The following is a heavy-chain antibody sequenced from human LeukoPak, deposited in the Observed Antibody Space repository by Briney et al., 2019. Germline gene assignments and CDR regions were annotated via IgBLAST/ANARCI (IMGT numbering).Heavy chain of an antibody. CDR2: ISGSGGST. CDR3: AKAHGYSSGWHGY. CDR1: GFTFSSYA. Sequence: GGSLRLSCAASGFTFSSYAMTWVRQAPGKGLEWVSGISGSGGSTYYADSVKGQFSISRDNSKNTLYLQMNSLRAEDTAVYYCAKAHGYSSGWHGYWGQGTLVTVSS. V-gene: IGHV3-23*01. J-gene: IGHJ4*02. D-gene: IGHD6-19*01.